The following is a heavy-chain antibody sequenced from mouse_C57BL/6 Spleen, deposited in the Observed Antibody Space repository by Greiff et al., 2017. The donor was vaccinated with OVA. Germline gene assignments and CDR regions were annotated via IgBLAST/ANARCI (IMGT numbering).Heavy chain of an antibody. CDR2: INPNNGGT. Sequence: VQLQQSGPELVKPGASVKISCKASGYTFTDYYMNWVKQSHGKSLEWIGDINPNNGGTRYNQKFKGKATLTVDKSSSTAYMELRILTSEDSAFYYCARSSCYFDYWGQGTTLTVSS. CDR3: ARSSCYFDY. J-gene: IGHJ2*01. CDR1: GYTFTDYY. V-gene: IGHV1-26*01.